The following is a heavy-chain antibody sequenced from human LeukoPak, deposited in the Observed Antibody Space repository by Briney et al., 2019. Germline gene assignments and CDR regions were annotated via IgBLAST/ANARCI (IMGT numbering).Heavy chain of an antibody. Sequence: SVKVSCKASGYTFTSYDINWVRQAPGQGLEWMGGIIPIFDTADYAQKFQGRVTITADESTSTAYMELSSLRSEDTAVFYCARISLGAIWGYYYGMDVWGQGTTVTVSS. CDR3: ARISLGAIWGYYYGMDV. CDR2: IIPIFDTA. D-gene: IGHD1-26*01. CDR1: GYTFTSYD. V-gene: IGHV1-69*13. J-gene: IGHJ6*02.